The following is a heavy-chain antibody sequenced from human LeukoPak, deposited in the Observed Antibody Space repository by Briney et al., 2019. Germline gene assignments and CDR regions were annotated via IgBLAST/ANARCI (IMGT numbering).Heavy chain of an antibody. CDR1: GYTLTELS. D-gene: IGHD1-26*01. CDR2: FYPEDGET. V-gene: IGHV1-24*01. J-gene: IGHJ3*02. Sequence: RASVTVSCKVSGYTLTELSMHWVRQAPGKGLEWMGGFYPEDGETIYAQKFQGRVTMTEDTSTDTAYMELSSLRSEGTAVYYCATGPGRSDAFDIWGQGTMVTVSS. CDR3: ATGPGRSDAFDI.